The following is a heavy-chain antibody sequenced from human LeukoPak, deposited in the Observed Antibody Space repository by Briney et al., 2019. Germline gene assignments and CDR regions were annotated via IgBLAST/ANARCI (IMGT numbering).Heavy chain of an antibody. J-gene: IGHJ3*02. D-gene: IGHD6-19*01. CDR2: IYYSGST. CDR1: GGSISSYY. CDR3: ARGHGAVAVRYGDAFDI. V-gene: IGHV4-59*08. Sequence: PSETLSLTCTVSGGSISSYYWSWIRQPPGKGLEWIGYIYYSGSTNYNPSLKSRVTISVDTSKNQFSLKLSSVTAADTAVYYCARGHGAVAVRYGDAFDIWGQGTMVTVSS.